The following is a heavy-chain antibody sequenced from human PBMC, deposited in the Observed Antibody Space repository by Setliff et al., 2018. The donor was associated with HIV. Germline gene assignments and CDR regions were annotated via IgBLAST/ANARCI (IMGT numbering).Heavy chain of an antibody. CDR1: GYSFTTFW. CDR2: IYPGDSDT. J-gene: IGHJ4*02. Sequence: GESLKISCKDSGYSFTTFWIGWVRQMPGKGLEWMGIIYPGDSDTRYSPSFQGQVTISADKSISTAYLQWSSLKASDTAIYYCARRHGSGNYDFWGQGTLVTVSS. D-gene: IGHD3-10*01. V-gene: IGHV5-51*01. CDR3: ARRHGSGNYDF.